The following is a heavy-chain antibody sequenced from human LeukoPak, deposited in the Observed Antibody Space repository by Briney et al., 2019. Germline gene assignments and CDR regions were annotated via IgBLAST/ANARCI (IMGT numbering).Heavy chain of an antibody. Sequence: PGGSLTLSCAASGFTFSSYSMNWVRQAPGKGLEWVSSISSSSSYIYYADSVKGRFSISRDNAKNSLYLQMNSLRAEGTAVCYCASLSGPGDYWGQGTLVTVSS. CDR2: ISSSSSYI. CDR1: GFTFSSYS. D-gene: IGHD6-25*01. J-gene: IGHJ4*02. V-gene: IGHV3-21*04. CDR3: ASLSGPGDY.